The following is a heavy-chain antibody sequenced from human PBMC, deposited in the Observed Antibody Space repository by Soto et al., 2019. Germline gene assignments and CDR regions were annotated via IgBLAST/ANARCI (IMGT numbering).Heavy chain of an antibody. Sequence: ASVKCSVNASGYTFTSDVISWVRQAPGQVLDCMGWISAYNGNTNYAQKLQGRVTMTTDTYTSTAYMELRSLRSDDTAVYYCARAPRLEDAFGIWGQGTLVTVSS. D-gene: IGHD1-1*01. V-gene: IGHV1-18*04. CDR2: ISAYNGNT. J-gene: IGHJ3*02. CDR3: ARAPRLEDAFGI. CDR1: GYTFTSDV.